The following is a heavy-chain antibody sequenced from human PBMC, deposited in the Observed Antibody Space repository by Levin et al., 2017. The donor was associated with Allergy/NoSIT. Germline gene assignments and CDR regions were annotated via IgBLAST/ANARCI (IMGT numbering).Heavy chain of an antibody. CDR1: GGSFSGYY. J-gene: IGHJ5*02. D-gene: IGHD3-10*01. CDR2: INHSGST. V-gene: IGHV4-34*01. CDR3: ARGLRLLLWFGELLRGSWFDP. Sequence: KTSETLSLTCAVYGGSFSGYYWSWIRQPPGKGLEWIGEINHSGSTNYNPSLKSRVTISVDTSKNQFSLKLSSVTAADTAVYYCARGLRLLLWFGELLRGSWFDPWGQGTLVTVSS.